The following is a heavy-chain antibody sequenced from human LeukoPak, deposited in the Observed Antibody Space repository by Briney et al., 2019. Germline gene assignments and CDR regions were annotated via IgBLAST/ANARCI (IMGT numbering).Heavy chain of an antibody. D-gene: IGHD6-13*01. V-gene: IGHV3-74*01. CDR2: INSVGSST. CDR3: TRYPGSWSYYFDY. CDR1: GFIFSTYW. Sequence: TGGSLRLSCTASGFIFSTYWMHWVRQAPGKGLVWVSRINSVGSSTNYADSVKGRFTISRDNAKNMLYLQMNSLRAEDTAVYYCTRYPGSWSYYFDYWGQGTLVTVSS. J-gene: IGHJ4*02.